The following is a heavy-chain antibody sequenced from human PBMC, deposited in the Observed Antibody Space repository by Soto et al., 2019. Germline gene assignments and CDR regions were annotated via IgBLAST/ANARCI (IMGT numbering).Heavy chain of an antibody. Sequence: SGPTLLNPTQTLTLTCTFSGFSLTTSGVAVGWIRQPPGKALEWLALIYWDDDKRYSPSLRSRLTLARDTSKNQVVLTMSTMDPGGTAKYFCAYNLWNWTSWSHWGQGTLVTVPS. V-gene: IGHV2-5*02. CDR1: GFSLTTSGVA. D-gene: IGHD2-21*01. CDR2: IYWDDDK. J-gene: IGHJ1*01. CDR3: AYNLWNWTSWSH.